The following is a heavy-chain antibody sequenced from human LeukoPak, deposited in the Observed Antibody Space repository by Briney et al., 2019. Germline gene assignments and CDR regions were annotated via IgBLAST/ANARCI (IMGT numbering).Heavy chain of an antibody. CDR1: GGSISSYY. Sequence: SETLSLTCTVSGGSISSYYWSWIRQPPGKGLEWIGYIYYSGSTNYNPSLKSRVTISVDTSKNQFSLKLSSVTAADTAVYYCATRRGSSWAGRIMDVWGKGTTVTVSS. CDR3: ATRRGSSWAGRIMDV. J-gene: IGHJ6*03. D-gene: IGHD6-13*01. V-gene: IGHV4-59*12. CDR2: IYYSGST.